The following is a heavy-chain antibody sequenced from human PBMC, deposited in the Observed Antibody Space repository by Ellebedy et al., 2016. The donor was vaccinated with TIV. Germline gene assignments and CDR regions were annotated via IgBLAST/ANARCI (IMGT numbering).Heavy chain of an antibody. V-gene: IGHV4-39*07. CDR1: GGSISSSSYY. Sequence: SETLSLXCTVSGGSISSSSYYWGWIRQPPGKGLEWIGSIYYSGSTYYNPSLTSRVTISVDTSKNQFSLKLSSVTAADTAVYYCARDSVWFGELPFDYWGQGTLVTVSS. D-gene: IGHD3-10*01. CDR3: ARDSVWFGELPFDY. CDR2: IYYSGST. J-gene: IGHJ4*02.